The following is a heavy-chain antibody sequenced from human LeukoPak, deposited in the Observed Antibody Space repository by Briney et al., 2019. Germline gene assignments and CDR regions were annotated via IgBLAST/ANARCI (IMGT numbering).Heavy chain of an antibody. D-gene: IGHD3-10*01. V-gene: IGHV4-4*02. Sequence: PSETLSLTCAVSGGSISSNNWWSWVRQPPGKGLEWIGEMYHSGNTNYNPSLKSRAAISVDKSQNQFSLKLNSVTAADTAVYYCARRYAFDGSEIFDYWGQGTLVTVSS. CDR2: MYHSGNT. CDR3: ARRYAFDGSEIFDY. CDR1: GGSISSNNW. J-gene: IGHJ4*02.